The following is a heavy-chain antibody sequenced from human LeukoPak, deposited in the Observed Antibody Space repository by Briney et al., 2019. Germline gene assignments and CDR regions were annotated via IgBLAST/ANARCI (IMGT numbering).Heavy chain of an antibody. CDR2: IYYSGST. CDR1: GGSISSYC. D-gene: IGHD3-22*01. Sequence: SETLSLTCTVSGGSISSYCWSWIRQPPGKGLEWLGYIYYSGSTNYNPSLKSRVTISVDTSKNQFSLKLSSVTAADTAVYYCARSWYYDSSGYVSTTFDYWGQGTLVTVSS. V-gene: IGHV4-59*08. CDR3: ARSWYYDSSGYVSTTFDY. J-gene: IGHJ4*02.